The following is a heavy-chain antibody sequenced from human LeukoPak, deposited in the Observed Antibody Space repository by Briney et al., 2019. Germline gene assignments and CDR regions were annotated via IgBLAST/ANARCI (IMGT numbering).Heavy chain of an antibody. CDR3: ARSPYDSSGYYYLPFDY. J-gene: IGHJ4*02. CDR2: IYPGDSDI. V-gene: IGHV5-51*01. CDR1: GYSFTNYW. D-gene: IGHD3-22*01. Sequence: GESLKISCKGSGYSFTNYWIGWVRQMPGKGLEWMGIIYPGDSDIRYSPSFQGQVTISADKSISTAYLQWSSLKASDTAMYYCARSPYDSSGYYYLPFDYWGQGTLVTVSS.